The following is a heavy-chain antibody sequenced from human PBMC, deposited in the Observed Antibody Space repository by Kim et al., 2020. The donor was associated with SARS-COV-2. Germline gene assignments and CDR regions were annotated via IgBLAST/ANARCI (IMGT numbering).Heavy chain of an antibody. V-gene: IGHV3-23*01. CDR1: GFSISSYA. Sequence: GGSLRLSCAASGFSISSYALTWVRRAPGKVPEWVSTICDSDSRTYYVDSVKGRFTISRDNSKSTLWLEMNSLRADDTAIYYCAKGGRNSCYSRLEYWGQGALVTVSS. J-gene: IGHJ4*02. CDR3: AKGGRNSCYSRLEY. CDR2: ICDSDSRT. D-gene: IGHD2-15*01.